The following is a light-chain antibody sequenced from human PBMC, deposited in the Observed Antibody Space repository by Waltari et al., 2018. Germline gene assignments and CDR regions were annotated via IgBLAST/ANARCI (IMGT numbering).Light chain of an antibody. Sequence: QSALTQPASVSGSPGQSITISCTGTSGDVGGYKYVSWYKQHPGKAPKLMIYDVSNRPSGVSVRYSGSKSGNTASLTISGLQAENEADYYCSSYTSSSTLAFGGGTKLTAL. CDR2: DVS. J-gene: IGLJ2*01. CDR3: SSYTSSSTLA. CDR1: SGDVGGYKY. V-gene: IGLV2-14*03.